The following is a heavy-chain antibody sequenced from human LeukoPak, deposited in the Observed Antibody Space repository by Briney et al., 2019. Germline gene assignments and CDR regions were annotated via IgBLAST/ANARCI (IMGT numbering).Heavy chain of an antibody. CDR3: ARVFGYSSGWSIIDY. CDR2: IYYSGST. V-gene: IGHV4-31*03. Sequence: SQTLSLTCTVSGGSISSSDYYWRWVRQHPGKGLEWIGYIYYSGSTYYNPSLKSRITISVDTSKNQFSLKLSSVTAADTAVYYCARVFGYSSGWSIIDYWGQGTLVTVSS. CDR1: GGSISSSDYY. J-gene: IGHJ4*02. D-gene: IGHD6-19*01.